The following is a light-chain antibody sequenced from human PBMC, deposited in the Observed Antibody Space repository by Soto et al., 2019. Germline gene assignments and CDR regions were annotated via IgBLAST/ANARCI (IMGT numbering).Light chain of an antibody. Sequence: QSALTQPASVSGSPGQSITISCTGTSSDVGGYNYVSWYQQHPGKAPKLMIYEVSNRPSGVSNRFSGSKSGNTASLTISGLQAEDXADYYCSSYTSSSTPYVFGTGTKLTVL. CDR3: SSYTSSSTPYV. V-gene: IGLV2-14*01. J-gene: IGLJ1*01. CDR1: SSDVGGYNY. CDR2: EVS.